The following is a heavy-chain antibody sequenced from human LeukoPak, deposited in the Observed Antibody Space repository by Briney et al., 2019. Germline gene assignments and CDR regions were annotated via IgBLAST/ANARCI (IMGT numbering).Heavy chain of an antibody. CDR3: ARDLQEISSFYFDY. D-gene: IGHD3-16*02. Sequence: PGGSLRLSCVVSELNFKTHAMHWVRQAPGKGLEWVAGLSFDASGRNYADSVKGRFTISRDNSKNTLYLQMHSLSPEDTAVYFSARDLQEISSFYFDYWGQGSLVTVSS. CDR1: ELNFKTHA. V-gene: IGHV3-30*04. CDR2: LSFDASGR. J-gene: IGHJ4*02.